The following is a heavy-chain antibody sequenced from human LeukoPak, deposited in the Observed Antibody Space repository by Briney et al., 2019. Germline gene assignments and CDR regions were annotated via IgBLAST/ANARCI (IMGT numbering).Heavy chain of an antibody. CDR2: IYPGDADT. D-gene: IGHD2-15*01. CDR1: GYSFTSYW. J-gene: IGHJ4*02. CDR3: ARRDCSGGSCYSIY. V-gene: IGHV5-51*01. Sequence: GESLKISCKGSGYSFTSYWIGWVRQKPGKGLEWMGMIYPGDADTIYSPSFQGQVTISADKSISTGCLQWGSLKASDTAMYYCARRDCSGGSCYSIYWGQGTLVTVSS.